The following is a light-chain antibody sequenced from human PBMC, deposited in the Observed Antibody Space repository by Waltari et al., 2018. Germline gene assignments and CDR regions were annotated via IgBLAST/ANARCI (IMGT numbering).Light chain of an antibody. CDR1: VLPKQY. V-gene: IGLV3-25*03. Sequence: SYDLTQPPSVSVSPGQTARITCSGDVLPKQYGYWYQQKSGQAPVLMIFKDKDRPSGIPERFSGSSSGTTVTLTISGVQAEDEADYYCQSVDSSATYVIFGGGTKLTVL. CDR2: KDK. J-gene: IGLJ2*01. CDR3: QSVDSSATYVI.